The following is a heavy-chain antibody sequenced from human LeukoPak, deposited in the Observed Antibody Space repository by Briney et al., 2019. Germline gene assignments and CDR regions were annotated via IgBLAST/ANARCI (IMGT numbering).Heavy chain of an antibody. CDR2: IIPIFGTA. V-gene: IGHV1-69*01. CDR3: ARGPYYDFWIHPYYYYYYMDV. CDR1: GGTFSSYA. Sequence: ASVKVSCKASGGTFSSYAISWVRQAPGQGLEWMGGIIPIFGTANCAQKFQGRVTITADESTSTAYMELSSLRSEDTAVYYCARGPYYDFWIHPYYYYYYMDVWGKGTTVTVSS. J-gene: IGHJ6*03. D-gene: IGHD3-3*01.